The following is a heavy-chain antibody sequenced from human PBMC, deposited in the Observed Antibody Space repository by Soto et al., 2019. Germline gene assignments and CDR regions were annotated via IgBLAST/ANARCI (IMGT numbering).Heavy chain of an antibody. CDR2: INHSGST. V-gene: IGHV4-34*01. J-gene: IGHJ3*02. CDR1: GGSFSGYY. CDR3: ARGTSIRLTYSSGWYLSSDAFDI. Sequence: TSETLSLTCAVYGGSFSGYYWSWIRQPPGKGLEWIGEINHSGSTNYNPSLKSRVTISVDTSKNQFSLKLSSVTAADTAVYYCARGTSIRLTYSSGWYLSSDAFDIWGQGTVVTVSS. D-gene: IGHD6-19*01.